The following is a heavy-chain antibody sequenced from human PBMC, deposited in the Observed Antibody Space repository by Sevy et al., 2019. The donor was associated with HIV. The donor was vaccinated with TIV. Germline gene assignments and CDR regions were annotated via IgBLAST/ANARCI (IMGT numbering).Heavy chain of an antibody. V-gene: IGHV1-2*02. CDR1: GYTFTGYY. CDR2: INPNSGGT. CDR3: ARGAEVVVAATLVDY. Sequence: ASVKVSCKASGYTFTGYYMHWVRQAPGQGLEWMGWINPNSGGTNYAQKSQGRVTMTRDTSISTAYMELSRLRSDDTAVYYCARGAEVVVAATLVDYWGQGTLVTVSS. D-gene: IGHD2-15*01. J-gene: IGHJ4*02.